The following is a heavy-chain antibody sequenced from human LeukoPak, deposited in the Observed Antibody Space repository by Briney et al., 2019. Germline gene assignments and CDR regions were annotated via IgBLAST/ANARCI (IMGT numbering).Heavy chain of an antibody. J-gene: IGHJ4*02. Sequence: ASVKVSCTASGYTFTGYYMQWVRQAPGQGLEWMGWINPNSGGTNYAQKFQGRVTMTRDTSISTAYMELSRLRSDDTAVYYCARGVDGYNPLDYWGQGTLVTVSS. CDR1: GYTFTGYY. CDR3: ARGVDGYNPLDY. CDR2: INPNSGGT. D-gene: IGHD5-12*01. V-gene: IGHV1-2*02.